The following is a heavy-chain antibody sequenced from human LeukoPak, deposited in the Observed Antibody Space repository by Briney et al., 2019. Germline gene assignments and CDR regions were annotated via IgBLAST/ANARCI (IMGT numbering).Heavy chain of an antibody. Sequence: PGGSLRLSCAASGFTVSSNYMSWVRQAPGKGLEWVSVIYSGGSTYYAASVKGRFTISRDNSKNTLYLQMNSLRAEDTAVYYCERGEEPHSACDIWGQGTRVPVFS. CDR2: IYSGGST. V-gene: IGHV3-53*01. CDR3: ERGEEPHSACDI. J-gene: IGHJ3*02. D-gene: IGHD1-26*01. CDR1: GFTVSSNY.